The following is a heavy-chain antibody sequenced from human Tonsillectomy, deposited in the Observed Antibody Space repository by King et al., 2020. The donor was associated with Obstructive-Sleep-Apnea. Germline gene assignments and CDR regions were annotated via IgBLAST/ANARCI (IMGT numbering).Heavy chain of an antibody. D-gene: IGHD5-18*01. V-gene: IGHV1-8*01. CDR2: MNPNSGNT. CDR3: AGGYSYGYHDAFDI. J-gene: IGHJ3*02. Sequence: QLVQSGAEVKKPGASVKVSCKASGYTFTSYDINWVRQATGQGLEWMGWMNPNSGNTGYAQKFQGRVTMTRNTSISTAYMELSSLGSEDTAVYYCAGGYSYGYHDAFDIWGQGTMVTVSS. CDR1: GYTFTSYD.